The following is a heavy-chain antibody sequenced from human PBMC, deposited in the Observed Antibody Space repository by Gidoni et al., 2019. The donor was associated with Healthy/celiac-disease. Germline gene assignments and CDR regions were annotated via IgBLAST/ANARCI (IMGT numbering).Heavy chain of an antibody. V-gene: IGHV3-30-3*01. CDR3: ARDQGIAAAGDYYYYMDV. Sequence: QVQLVESGGGVVQPGRSLSLSCAASGFTFSSYAMHWVRQAPGKGLEWVAVISYDGSNKYYADSVKGRFTISRDNSKNTLYLQMNSLRAEDTAVYYCARDQGIAAAGDYYYYMDVWGKGTTVTVSS. D-gene: IGHD6-13*01. CDR2: ISYDGSNK. J-gene: IGHJ6*03. CDR1: GFTFSSYA.